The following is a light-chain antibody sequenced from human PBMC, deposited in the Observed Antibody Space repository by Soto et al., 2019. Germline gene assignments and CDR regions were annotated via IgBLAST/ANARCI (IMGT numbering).Light chain of an antibody. CDR1: QSVSSY. Sequence: EIVLTQSPATLSLSPVERATLSCRASQSVSSYLAWYQQKPGHARRLLIYDASSRASGIPPMCSGSGSGTDFTLAISGLEPEDVAVYYRQQRYNWPWTFGQGTKVDIK. V-gene: IGKV3-11*01. CDR3: QQRYNWPWT. J-gene: IGKJ1*01. CDR2: DAS.